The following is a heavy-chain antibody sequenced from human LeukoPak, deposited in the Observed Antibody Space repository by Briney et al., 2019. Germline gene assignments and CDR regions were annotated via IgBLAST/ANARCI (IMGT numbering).Heavy chain of an antibody. Sequence: SETLSLTCAVYGGSFSGYYWSWIRQPPGKGLEWIGEINHSGSTNYNPSLKSRVTISVDTSKNQFSLKLSSVTAADTAVYYCARASSNDSSGYYLDYWGQGTLVTVSS. CDR3: ARASSNDSSGYYLDY. CDR1: GGSFSGYY. J-gene: IGHJ4*02. D-gene: IGHD3-22*01. CDR2: INHSGST. V-gene: IGHV4-34*01.